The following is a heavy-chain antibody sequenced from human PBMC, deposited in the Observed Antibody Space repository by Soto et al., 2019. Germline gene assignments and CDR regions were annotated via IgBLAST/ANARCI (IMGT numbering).Heavy chain of an antibody. V-gene: IGHV4-34*01. J-gene: IGHJ4*02. CDR3: ARGRPPYTH. CDR2: INHSGST. CDR1: GGSFSGYY. D-gene: IGHD2-2*02. Sequence: SETLSLTCAVYGGSFSGYYWSWIRQPPGEGLEWIGEINHSGSTNYNPSLKSRVTISVDTSKNQFSLKLSSVTAADTAVYYCARGRPPYTHWGQGTLVAVSS.